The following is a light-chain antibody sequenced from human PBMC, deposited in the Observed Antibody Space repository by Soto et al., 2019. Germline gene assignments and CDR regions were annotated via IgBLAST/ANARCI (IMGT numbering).Light chain of an antibody. V-gene: IGLV2-14*03. CDR2: DVS. CDR3: SSYTASSTLLYV. J-gene: IGLJ1*01. CDR1: SSDVGGYNY. Sequence: QSALTQPASVSGSPGQSITISCTGTSSDVGGYNYVSWYQQHPGKAPKLIIYDVSNRPSGVSSRFSGSKSGSTASLTISGVQAEDEADYYCSSYTASSTLLYVFGTGTQLTVL.